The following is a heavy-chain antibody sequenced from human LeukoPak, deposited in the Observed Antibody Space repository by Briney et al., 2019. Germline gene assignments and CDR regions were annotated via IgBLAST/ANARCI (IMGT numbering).Heavy chain of an antibody. V-gene: IGHV1-2*04. J-gene: IGHJ4*02. Sequence: ASVKVSCKASGYTFTGYYMHWVRQAPGQGLEWMGWINPNSGGTNYAQKFQGWVTMTRDTSISTAYMELSRLRSDDTAVYYCARGPYYYDSSGYYAFWGQGTLVTVSS. D-gene: IGHD3-22*01. CDR2: INPNSGGT. CDR1: GYTFTGYY. CDR3: ARGPYYYDSSGYYAF.